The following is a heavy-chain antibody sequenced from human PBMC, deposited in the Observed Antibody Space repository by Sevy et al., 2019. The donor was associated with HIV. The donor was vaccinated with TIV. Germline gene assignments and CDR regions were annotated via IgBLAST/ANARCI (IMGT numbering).Heavy chain of an antibody. CDR3: ARGRDYGNFDY. J-gene: IGHJ4*02. CDR1: GFSFSNYG. Sequence: GGSLRLSCAASGFSFSNYGLHWVRQAPGKGLEWVSFMRHDGINKFYADSVKGRFTISRDNSKNTLFLQMNSLRAEDTAVYYCARGRDYGNFDYWGQGTLVTVSS. CDR2: MRHDGINK. D-gene: IGHD4-17*01. V-gene: IGHV3-30*02.